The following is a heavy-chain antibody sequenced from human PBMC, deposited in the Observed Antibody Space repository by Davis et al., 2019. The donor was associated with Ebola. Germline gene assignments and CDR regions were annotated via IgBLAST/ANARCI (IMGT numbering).Heavy chain of an antibody. CDR1: GYTFTSYT. Sequence: ASVKVCKASGYTFTSYTMNWVRQAPGQGLEWMGWINTNTGNPTYAQGFTGRFVFSLDTSVSTAYLQISSLKAEDTAVYYCARGPKYYYGSGSYYMNYWGQGTLVTVSS. CDR3: ARGPKYYYGSGSYYMNY. D-gene: IGHD3-10*01. CDR2: INTNTGNP. V-gene: IGHV7-4-1*02. J-gene: IGHJ4*02.